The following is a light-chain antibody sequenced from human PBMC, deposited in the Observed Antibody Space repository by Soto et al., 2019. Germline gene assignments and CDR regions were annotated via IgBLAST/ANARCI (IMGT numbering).Light chain of an antibody. Sequence: EIVLTQSPATLSLSPGERGTVSCRASQSISSYLAWYQQTPGQAPRLLIYDASTRATGIPARFSGSGSGTDFTLTISSLQPEDFATYYCQQSYSTRTFGGGTKVDI. J-gene: IGKJ4*01. CDR2: DAS. V-gene: IGKV3-11*01. CDR3: QQSYSTRT. CDR1: QSISSY.